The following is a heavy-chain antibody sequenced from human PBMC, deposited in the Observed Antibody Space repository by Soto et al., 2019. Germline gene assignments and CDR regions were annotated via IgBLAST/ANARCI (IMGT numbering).Heavy chain of an antibody. CDR1: GFTFSSYG. Sequence: GGSLRLSCAASGFTFSSYGMHWVRQAPGKGLEWVAVISYDGSNKYYADSVKGRFTISRDNSKNTLYLQMNSLRAEDTAVYYCAKFPTSKVAVDYWGQGTLVTV. CDR2: ISYDGSNK. J-gene: IGHJ4*02. CDR3: AKFPTSKVAVDY. V-gene: IGHV3-30*18. D-gene: IGHD6-19*01.